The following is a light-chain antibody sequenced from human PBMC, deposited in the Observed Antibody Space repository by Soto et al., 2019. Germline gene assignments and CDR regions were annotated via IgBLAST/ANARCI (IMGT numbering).Light chain of an antibody. J-gene: IGKJ1*01. CDR3: QHYDSYSPTWT. Sequence: DIQLTQSPSTLSASVGDRVSITCRASQSIGDWLAWYQQKPGKAPKLLIYKASNLQSGVPSRFSGSGSGTDFTLTISSLQPYDFATYYCQHYDSYSPTWTFGQGTKVDIK. CDR1: QSIGDW. V-gene: IGKV1-5*03. CDR2: KAS.